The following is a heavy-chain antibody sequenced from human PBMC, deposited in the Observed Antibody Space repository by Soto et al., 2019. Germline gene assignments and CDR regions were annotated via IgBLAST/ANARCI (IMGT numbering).Heavy chain of an antibody. Sequence: SVKVSCKASGGTFSSYAISWVRQAPGQGLEWMGWIIPSNGTAKYAQKFQGRVTITRDTSASTAYMELSSLRSEDTAVYYCARDYSSSWYPNAEYFQHWGQGTLVTVSS. V-gene: IGHV1-69*05. CDR3: ARDYSSSWYPNAEYFQH. J-gene: IGHJ1*01. D-gene: IGHD6-13*01. CDR2: IIPSNGTA. CDR1: GGTFSSYA.